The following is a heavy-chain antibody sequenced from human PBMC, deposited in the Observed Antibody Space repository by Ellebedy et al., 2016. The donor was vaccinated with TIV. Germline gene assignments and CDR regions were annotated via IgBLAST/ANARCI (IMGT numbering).Heavy chain of an antibody. CDR2: IYYSGNT. J-gene: IGHJ6*02. V-gene: IGHV4-59*01. CDR1: GGSITSYY. D-gene: IGHD3-3*01. CDR3: ARETMTVWGEEWYYGMDV. Sequence: GSLRLXCPVSGGSITSYYWSWIRQLPGKGLEWIGSIYYSGNTNYNPSFKSRVTISVDTSKNQLSLKLSSVTSADTALYYCARETMTVWGEEWYYGMDVWGQGTTVTVSS.